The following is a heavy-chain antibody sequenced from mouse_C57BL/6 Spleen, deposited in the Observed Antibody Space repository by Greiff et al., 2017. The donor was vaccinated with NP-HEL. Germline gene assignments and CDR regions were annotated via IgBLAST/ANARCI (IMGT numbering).Heavy chain of an antibody. D-gene: IGHD1-1*01. CDR1: GYTFTSYW. J-gene: IGHJ4*01. CDR3: AREAYYYGPYDYAMDY. V-gene: IGHV1-53*01. CDR2: INPSNGGT. Sequence: QVQLQQPGTELVKPGASVKLSCKASGYTFTSYWMHWVKQRPGQGLEWIGNINPSNGGTNYNEKFKSKATLTVDKSSSTAYMQLSSLTSEDSAVYYCAREAYYYGPYDYAMDYWGQGTSVTVSS.